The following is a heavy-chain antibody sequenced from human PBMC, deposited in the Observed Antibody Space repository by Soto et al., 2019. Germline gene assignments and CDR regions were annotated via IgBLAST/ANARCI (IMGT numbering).Heavy chain of an antibody. CDR3: ARHESYSSGWYQGNWFDP. V-gene: IGHV4-39*01. Sequence: ETLSLTCTVSGGSISSSSYYWGWIRQPPGKGLEWIGSIYYSGSTYYNPSLKSRVTISVDTSKNQFSLKLSSVTAADTAVYYCARHESYSSGWYQGNWFDPWGQGTLVTVSS. D-gene: IGHD6-19*01. CDR1: GGSISSSSYY. CDR2: IYYSGST. J-gene: IGHJ5*02.